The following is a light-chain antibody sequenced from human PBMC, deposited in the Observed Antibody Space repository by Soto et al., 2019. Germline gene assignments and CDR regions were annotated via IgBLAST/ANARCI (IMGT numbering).Light chain of an antibody. V-gene: IGKV3-20*01. CDR2: GAS. CDR1: QSVSNNY. Sequence: ERVMTRSPGTLSLSPGERATLSCRASQSVSNNYLAWYQQKPGQAPRLLIYGASNRATGIPDRFSGSGSGTDFTLTISRLEPEDFAVYYCQQYGSSGTFGQGTKVEIK. CDR3: QQYGSSGT. J-gene: IGKJ1*01.